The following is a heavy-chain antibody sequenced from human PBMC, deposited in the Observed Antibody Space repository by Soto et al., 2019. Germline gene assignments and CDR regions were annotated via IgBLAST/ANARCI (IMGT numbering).Heavy chain of an antibody. CDR1: GYSFAGYW. CDR3: ATQIYDSDTGPSFQYYFVS. J-gene: IGHJ4*02. D-gene: IGHD3-22*01. V-gene: IGHV5-10-1*01. CDR2: IDPSDSQT. Sequence: PGESLKISCKGSGYSFAGYWITWVRQKPGKGLELMGRIDPSDSQTYYSPSFRGHVTISVTKSITTVFLQWSSLRASDTAMYYCATQIYDSDTGPSFQYYFVSWGKGTPVTVSS.